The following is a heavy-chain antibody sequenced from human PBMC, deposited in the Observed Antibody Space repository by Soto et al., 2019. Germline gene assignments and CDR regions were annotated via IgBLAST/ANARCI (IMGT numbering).Heavy chain of an antibody. J-gene: IGHJ6*02. D-gene: IGHD3-16*01. CDR2: IKQDGSEK. CDR1: GFTFSSYW. CDR3: ARVLGVQWFYGMDV. Sequence: GGSLRLSCAASGFTFSSYWMSWVRQAPGKGLEWVANIKQDGSEKYYVDSVKGRFTISRDNAKNSLYLQMNSLRAEDTAVYYCARVLGVQWFYGMDVWGQGTTVTVSS. V-gene: IGHV3-7*05.